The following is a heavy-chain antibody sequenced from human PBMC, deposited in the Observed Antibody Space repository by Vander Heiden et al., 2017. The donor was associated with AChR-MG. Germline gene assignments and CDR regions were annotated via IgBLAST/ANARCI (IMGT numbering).Heavy chain of an antibody. CDR2: INVGNGNT. CDR1: GYTFPNYA. Sequence: QVQLVQSGAEVTQPGASVKVSCKASGYTFPNYAIHWVRQAPGQRLEWMGWINVGNGNTKYSQKFQDRVTITRDTAASTAYMDLSSLRSEDSAVYYCARALNCGGDWWCGFDYWGLGTLVTVSS. J-gene: IGHJ4*02. CDR3: ARALNCGGDWWCGFDY. V-gene: IGHV1-3*01. D-gene: IGHD2-21*02.